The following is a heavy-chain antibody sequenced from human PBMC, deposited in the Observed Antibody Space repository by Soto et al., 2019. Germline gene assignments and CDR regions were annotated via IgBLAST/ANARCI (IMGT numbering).Heavy chain of an antibody. CDR2: VSHDGRNT. D-gene: IGHD6-19*01. CDR1: GFNFSDYA. V-gene: IGHV3-30*03. CDR3: TMGGRQFLVTSHFNY. Sequence: VQLVESAGGVVQPGRSLRLSCAASGFNFSDYAMHWVRQAPGKGLEWVAVVSHDGRNTHYADSVKGRFTISRDSSENEVSLEITSLIADDADVYYCTMGGRQFLVTSHFNYWGQGALVTLTS. J-gene: IGHJ4*02.